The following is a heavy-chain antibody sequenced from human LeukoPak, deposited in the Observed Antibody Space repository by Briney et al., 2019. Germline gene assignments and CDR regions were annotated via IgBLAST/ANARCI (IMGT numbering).Heavy chain of an antibody. CDR2: INPNSGGT. J-gene: IGHJ3*02. CDR3: ARRGSGYYDSREAFDI. D-gene: IGHD3-22*01. V-gene: IGHV1-2*06. CDR1: GYTFIAYY. Sequence: ASVKVSCKASGYTFIAYYIYWMRQAPGQGLEWVGRINPNSGGTNYAQNFQDRVTLTRDTSITTAYMELNRLISDDTAVCYCARRGSGYYDSREAFDIWGQGTMVTVSS.